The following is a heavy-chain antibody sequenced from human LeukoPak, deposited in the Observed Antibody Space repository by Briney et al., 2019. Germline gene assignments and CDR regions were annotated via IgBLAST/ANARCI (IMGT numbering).Heavy chain of an antibody. CDR2: IYPGDSDT. D-gene: IGHD5-12*01. Sequence: GESLKISCKVSGYSFTGYWIGWVRQMPGKGLEWMGIIYPGDSDTRYSPSFRGQVTISADKSTSTAYLQWGSLKASDTAIYYCARQSGASGYAYYFDYWGQGTLVTVSS. CDR1: GYSFTGYW. CDR3: ARQSGASGYAYYFDY. J-gene: IGHJ4*02. V-gene: IGHV5-51*01.